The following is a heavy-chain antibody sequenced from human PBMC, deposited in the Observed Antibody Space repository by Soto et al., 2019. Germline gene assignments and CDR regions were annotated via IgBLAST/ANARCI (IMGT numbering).Heavy chain of an antibody. V-gene: IGHV4-30-2*01. CDR3: ARVRREYDNSGPVDY. Sequence: SETLSLTCAVSGGSISSGDYSWNWIRQPPGKGLEWIGYIYYGGSTYYNPSLQSRVTMSVDRPRNQFSLKLNSVTAADTTVYYCARVRREYDNSGPVDYWGQGTLVTVSS. J-gene: IGHJ4*02. CDR1: GGSISSGDYS. D-gene: IGHD3-22*01. CDR2: IYYGGST.